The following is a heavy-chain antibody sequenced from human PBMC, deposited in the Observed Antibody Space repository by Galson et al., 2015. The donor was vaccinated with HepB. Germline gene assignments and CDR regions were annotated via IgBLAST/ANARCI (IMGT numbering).Heavy chain of an antibody. Sequence: QSGAEVKKPGESLKISCKTSGDIFTNYRIGWVRQMPGKGLEWLGIIHPSDSDTRYNPSFQGQVTMSADKSTSTAYLHWSSLKAPDTAMYYCARHSRSYYDSSGQYYGATTDWGQGTLVTVSS. CDR2: IHPSDSDT. D-gene: IGHD3-22*01. J-gene: IGHJ4*02. CDR1: GDIFTNYR. CDR3: ARHSRSYYDSSGQYYGATTD. V-gene: IGHV5-51*01.